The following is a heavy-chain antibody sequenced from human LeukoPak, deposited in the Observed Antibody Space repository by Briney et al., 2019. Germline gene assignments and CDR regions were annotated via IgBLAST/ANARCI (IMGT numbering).Heavy chain of an antibody. V-gene: IGHV4-59*08. CDR3: ARHGVPAAMWSWFDS. J-gene: IGHJ5*01. CDR2: IYYSGST. CDR1: GDSISSYY. Sequence: PSETLSLTCAVSGDSISSYYWSWIRQPPGKGLEWIGYIYYSGSTNYNPSLKSRVTISVDASKNQFSLKLSSVTAADTAVYYCARHGVPAAMWSWFDSWVQGTLVIVSS. D-gene: IGHD2-2*01.